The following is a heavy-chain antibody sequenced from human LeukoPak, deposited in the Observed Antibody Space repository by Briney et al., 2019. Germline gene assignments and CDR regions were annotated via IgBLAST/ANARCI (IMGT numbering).Heavy chain of an antibody. V-gene: IGHV1-2*02. CDR2: INPNSGGT. Sequence: GAPVKVSCKASGYTFTGYYMHWVRQAPGQGLEWMGWINPNSGGTNYAQKFQGRVTMTRDASISTANMELSRLRSDDTAVYYCAREGCSGGSCYGYWGQGTLVTVSS. J-gene: IGHJ4*02. CDR1: GYTFTGYY. CDR3: AREGCSGGSCYGY. D-gene: IGHD2-15*01.